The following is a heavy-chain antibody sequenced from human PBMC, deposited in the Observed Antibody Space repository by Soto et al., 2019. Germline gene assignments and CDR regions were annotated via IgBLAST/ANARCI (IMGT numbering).Heavy chain of an antibody. CDR3: ARGVTMVRGVIHTPYFDY. D-gene: IGHD3-10*01. V-gene: IGHV4-59*01. CDR1: GGSISSYY. Sequence: SETLSLTCTVSGGSISSYYWSWIRQPPGKGLEWIGYIYYSGSTNYNPSLKSRVPISVDTSKNQFSLKLSSVTAADTAVYYCARGVTMVRGVIHTPYFDYWGQGTLVTVSS. CDR2: IYYSGST. J-gene: IGHJ4*02.